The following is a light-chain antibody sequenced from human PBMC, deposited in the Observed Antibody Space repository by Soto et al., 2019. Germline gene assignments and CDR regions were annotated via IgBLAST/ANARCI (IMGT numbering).Light chain of an antibody. Sequence: QSALTQPASVSGSPGQSITISCSGTSSDVGTYNLVSWYQQYPGKAHRHMIYEVTKRPSGVSNRFYGSKSGNTASLTISVFQPEEEADYYCCWYAGSSSSIFGTGTKVTVL. CDR3: CWYAGSSSSI. CDR2: EVT. J-gene: IGLJ1*01. V-gene: IGLV2-23*02. CDR1: SSDVGTYNL.